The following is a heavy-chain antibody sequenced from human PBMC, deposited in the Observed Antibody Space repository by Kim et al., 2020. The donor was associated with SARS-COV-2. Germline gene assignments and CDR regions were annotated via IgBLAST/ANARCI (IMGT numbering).Heavy chain of an antibody. J-gene: IGHJ4*02. V-gene: IGHV4-59*01. Sequence: SETLSLTCTVSGGSISSYYWSWIRQPPGKGLEWIGYIYYSGSTNYNPSLKSRVTISVDTSKNQFSLKLSSVTAADTAVYYCARELFGDGNYFDYWGQGTLVTVSS. D-gene: IGHD3-10*02. CDR1: GGSISSYY. CDR3: ARELFGDGNYFDY. CDR2: IYYSGST.